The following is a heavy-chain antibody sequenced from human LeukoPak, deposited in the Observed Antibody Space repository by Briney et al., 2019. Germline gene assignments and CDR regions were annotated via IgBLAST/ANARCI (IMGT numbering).Heavy chain of an antibody. Sequence: GGSLRLSCAASGFTFSGYAMPWVRQAPGKGLEYVSGISSNGRSTHYSSSVKGRFTISRDNSTNTLYLQMGSLRPEDMALYYCARTQNPSIYYYYYMDVWGKGTTVTVSS. CDR3: ARTQNPSIYYYYYMDV. D-gene: IGHD1-14*01. V-gene: IGHV3-64*01. CDR1: GFTFSGYA. J-gene: IGHJ6*03. CDR2: ISSNGRST.